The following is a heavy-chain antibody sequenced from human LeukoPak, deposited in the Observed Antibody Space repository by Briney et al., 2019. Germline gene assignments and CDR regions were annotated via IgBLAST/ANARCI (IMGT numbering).Heavy chain of an antibody. CDR3: AKDFQYYYDSSGYYFDY. Sequence: PGGSLRLSCAASGFTFNNYGMHWVRQAPGKGLEWVAFIRYDGSNKYYADSVKGRFTISRDNSKNTLYLQMNSLRAEDTAVYYCAKDFQYYYDSSGYYFDYWGQGTLVTVSS. CDR1: GFTFNNYG. V-gene: IGHV3-30*02. J-gene: IGHJ4*02. D-gene: IGHD3-22*01. CDR2: IRYDGSNK.